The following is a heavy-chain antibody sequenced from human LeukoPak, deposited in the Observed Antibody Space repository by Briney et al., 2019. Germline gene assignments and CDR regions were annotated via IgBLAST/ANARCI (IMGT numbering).Heavy chain of an antibody. CDR1: GFTFSSYS. Sequence: GGSLRLSCAASGFTFSSYSMNWVRQAPGKGLEWVSSISSSSSYIYYADSVKGRFTISRDNAKNSLYLQMNSLRAEDTAVYYCARYLGGYSYGLFDYWGQGTLVTVSS. CDR2: ISSSSSYI. D-gene: IGHD5-18*01. V-gene: IGHV3-21*01. CDR3: ARYLGGYSYGLFDY. J-gene: IGHJ4*02.